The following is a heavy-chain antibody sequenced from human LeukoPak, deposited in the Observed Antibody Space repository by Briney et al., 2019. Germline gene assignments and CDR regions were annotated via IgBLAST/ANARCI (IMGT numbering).Heavy chain of an antibody. D-gene: IGHD2-15*01. Sequence: PSETLSLTCTVSGGSISSYYWSWIRQPPGKGLEWIGYIYYSGTTNYNPSLKSRVTISVDTSKNQFSLKLSSVTAADTAVYYCARGPREDCSGGSCYSGKIDYWGQGTLVTVSS. CDR3: ARGPREDCSGGSCYSGKIDY. CDR1: GGSISSYY. CDR2: IYYSGTT. J-gene: IGHJ4*02. V-gene: IGHV4-59*12.